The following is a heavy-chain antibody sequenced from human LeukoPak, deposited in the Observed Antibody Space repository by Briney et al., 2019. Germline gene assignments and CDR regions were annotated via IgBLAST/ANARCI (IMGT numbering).Heavy chain of an antibody. CDR2: IYYSGST. CDR1: GVSISSSSYY. Sequence: SETLSLTCTVSGVSISSSSYYWGWIRQPPGMGLEWIGSIYYSGSTYYNPSLKSRVTISVDTSKNQFSLKLSSVTAADTAVYYCARRNGNDAFDIWGQGTMVTVSS. D-gene: IGHD1-26*01. V-gene: IGHV4-39*01. J-gene: IGHJ3*02. CDR3: ARRNGNDAFDI.